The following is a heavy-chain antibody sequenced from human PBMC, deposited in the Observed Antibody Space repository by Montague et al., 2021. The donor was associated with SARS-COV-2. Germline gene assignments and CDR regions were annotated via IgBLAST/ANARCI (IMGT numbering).Heavy chain of an antibody. V-gene: IGHV3-7*01. CDR2: IKQDGSEK. CDR3: AREDYDILTGYYSPYYYYGMDV. CDR1: GFTFSSYW. J-gene: IGHJ6*02. D-gene: IGHD3-9*01. Sequence: RSLSFAASGFTFSSYWMNWVRQAPGKGLEWVANIKQDGSEKYFVDSVKGRFTISRDNAQNSLYLQMNSLRAEDTAVYYCAREDYDILTGYYSPYYYYGMDVWGQGTTVTVSS.